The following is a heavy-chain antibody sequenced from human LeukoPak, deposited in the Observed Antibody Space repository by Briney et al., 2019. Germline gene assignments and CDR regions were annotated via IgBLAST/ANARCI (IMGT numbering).Heavy chain of an antibody. CDR2: MNPNSGNT. Sequence: ASVKVSCKASGYTFTSYDIDWVRQATGQGLEWMGWMNPNSGNTGYAQKFQGRVTMTRNTSISTAYMELSSLRSEDTAVYYCARGRNALYGDNTVDYWGQGTLVTVSS. CDR3: ARGRNALYGDNTVDY. CDR1: GYTFTSYD. V-gene: IGHV1-8*01. D-gene: IGHD4-17*01. J-gene: IGHJ4*02.